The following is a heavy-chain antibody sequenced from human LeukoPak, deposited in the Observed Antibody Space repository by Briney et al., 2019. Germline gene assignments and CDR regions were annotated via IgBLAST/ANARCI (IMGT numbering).Heavy chain of an antibody. CDR1: GFTFSSYE. J-gene: IGHJ6*04. Sequence: PGGSLRLSCAASGFTFSSYEVNWVRQAPGKGLEWVSYISSSGSTIYYADSVKGRFTISSDNAKNSLYLQMNSLRAEDTAVYYCAELGITMIGGVWGKGTTVTISS. V-gene: IGHV3-48*03. D-gene: IGHD3-10*02. CDR2: ISSSGSTI. CDR3: AELGITMIGGV.